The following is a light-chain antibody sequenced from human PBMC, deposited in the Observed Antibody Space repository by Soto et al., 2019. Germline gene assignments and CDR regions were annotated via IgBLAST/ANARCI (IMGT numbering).Light chain of an antibody. CDR3: QQYKSYSLT. V-gene: IGKV1-5*03. J-gene: IGKJ4*01. CDR1: QSISSW. CDR2: KAS. Sequence: DIQMTQSPSTLSASVGDRVTITCRASQSISSWLAWYQQKPGKAPKLLIYKASSLESGVPSRFSGRGSGTEFTLTIISLQPDDFATYYFQQYKSYSLTFGGGTKMEIK.